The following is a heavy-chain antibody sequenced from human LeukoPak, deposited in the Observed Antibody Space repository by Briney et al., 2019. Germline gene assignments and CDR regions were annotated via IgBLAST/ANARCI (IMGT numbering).Heavy chain of an antibody. CDR3: ARDGGSSWFLDY. Sequence: GGSLRLSCAASGFTFSSYEMNWVRQAPGKGLEWVSYISSSGSTIYYADSVKGRFTISRDNAKNSLYLQMNSLRAEDTAVYYCARDGGSSWFLDYWGQGTLVTVSS. J-gene: IGHJ4*02. D-gene: IGHD6-13*01. V-gene: IGHV3-48*03. CDR1: GFTFSSYE. CDR2: ISSSGSTI.